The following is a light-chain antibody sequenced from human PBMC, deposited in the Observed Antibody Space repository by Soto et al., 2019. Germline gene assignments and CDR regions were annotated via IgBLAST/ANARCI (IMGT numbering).Light chain of an antibody. CDR3: MQTTQFPPYT. Sequence: DIVRTQTPHSSPVTLGQPASLSRRCRQSLAHTDGNTYLSWLQQRAGQPPRLLIYKISNRFSGVPDRFSGSGAGTDFTLKISRVEAEDVGVYYCMQTTQFPPYTFGQGTKLEIK. J-gene: IGKJ2*01. V-gene: IGKV2-24*01. CDR2: KIS. CDR1: QSLAHTDGNTY.